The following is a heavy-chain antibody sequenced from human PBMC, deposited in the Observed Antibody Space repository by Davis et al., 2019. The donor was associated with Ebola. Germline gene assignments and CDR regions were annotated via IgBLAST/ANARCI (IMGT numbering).Heavy chain of an antibody. CDR2: ISSSSSYT. D-gene: IGHD1-26*01. V-gene: IGHV3-11*06. Sequence: PGGSLRLSCAASGFTFSDYYMSWIRQAPGKGLEWVSYISSSSSYTNYADSVKGRFTISRDNAKNLLYLQMNSLRDEDTAVYYCARGPQVGATRVGGDFDYWGQGTLVTVSS. CDR1: GFTFSDYY. J-gene: IGHJ4*02. CDR3: ARGPQVGATRVGGDFDY.